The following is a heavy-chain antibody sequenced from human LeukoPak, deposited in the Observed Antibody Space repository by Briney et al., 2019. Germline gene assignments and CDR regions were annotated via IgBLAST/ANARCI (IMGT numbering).Heavy chain of an antibody. J-gene: IGHJ4*02. D-gene: IGHD4/OR15-4a*01. CDR1: GGTFSTYS. CDR3: ARSRTPYANYYFDD. V-gene: IGHV1-69*13. CDR2: VIPVFGTS. Sequence: GASVKVSCKASGGTFSTYSTSWVRQAPGQGLEWMGGVIPVFGTSIYARNFQGRVTITADESTSTAYMELRSLRSDDTAVYYCARSRTPYANYYFDDWGQGTLVTVSS.